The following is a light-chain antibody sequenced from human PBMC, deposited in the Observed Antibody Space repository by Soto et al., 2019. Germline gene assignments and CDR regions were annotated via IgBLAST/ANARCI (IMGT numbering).Light chain of an antibody. CDR1: QSVSSSY. Sequence: EIVMTQSPATLSVSPGERATLSCRASQSVSSSYLAWYQQKPGQAPRLLIYGASSRATGIPDRFSGSGSGTDFTLTISRLEPEDFAVYYCQQYGSSLPFGQGTRLEIK. J-gene: IGKJ5*01. CDR2: GAS. CDR3: QQYGSSLP. V-gene: IGKV3-20*01.